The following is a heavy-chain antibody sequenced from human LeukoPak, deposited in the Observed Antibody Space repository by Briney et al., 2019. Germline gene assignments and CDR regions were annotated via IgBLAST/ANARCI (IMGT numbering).Heavy chain of an antibody. D-gene: IGHD6-13*01. CDR1: GFTFSSYG. J-gene: IGHJ4*02. CDR2: IRYDGSNK. V-gene: IGHV3-30*02. Sequence: PGGPLRLSCAASGFTFSSYGMHWVRQAPGKGLEWVAFIRYDGSNKYYADSVKGRFTISRDNSKNTLYLQMNSLRAEDTAVYYCAKDSSPYSSSWYPDYWGQGTLVTVSS. CDR3: AKDSSPYSSSWYPDY.